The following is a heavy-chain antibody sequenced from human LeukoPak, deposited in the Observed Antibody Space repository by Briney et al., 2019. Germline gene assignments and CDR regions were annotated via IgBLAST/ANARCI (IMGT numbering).Heavy chain of an antibody. CDR2: MNPNSGNT. V-gene: IGHV1-8*03. D-gene: IGHD2-2*01. J-gene: IGHJ4*02. CDR3: AREGSSTSIDY. CDR1: GYTFTSYD. Sequence: GASVKVSCKASGYTFTSYDINWVREATGHGVEWRGWMNPNSGNTGYAQKFQGRVTITRNTSISTAYMELSSLRSEDTAVYYCAREGSSTSIDYWGQGTLVTVSS.